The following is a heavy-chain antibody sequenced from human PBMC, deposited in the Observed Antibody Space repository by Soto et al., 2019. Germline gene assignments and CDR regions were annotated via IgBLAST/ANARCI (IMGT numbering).Heavy chain of an antibody. J-gene: IGHJ4*02. Sequence: QVQLVESGGGVVQPGRSLRLSCAASGFTFSSYGMHWVRQAPGKGLEWVAVIWYDGSNKYYADSVKGRFTISRDNSQYTLYLQMNSLRAEDTAVYYCAVEMATRTPDLDFDYWGQGTLVTVSS. CDR1: GFTFSSYG. V-gene: IGHV3-33*01. CDR2: IWYDGSNK. CDR3: AVEMATRTPDLDFDY. D-gene: IGHD5-12*01.